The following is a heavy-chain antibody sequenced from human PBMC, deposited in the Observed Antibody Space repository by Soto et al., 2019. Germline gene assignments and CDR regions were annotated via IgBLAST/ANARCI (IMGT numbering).Heavy chain of an antibody. CDR3: ARIGQQLVPSGYYYYYGMDV. D-gene: IGHD6-13*01. CDR1: GGTFSSYA. Sequence: ASVKVSCKASGGTFSSYAISWVRQAPGQGLEWMGGIIPIFGTANYAQKFQGRVTITADESTSTAYMELSSLRSEDTAVYYCARIGQQLVPSGYYYYYGMDVWGQGTTVTVSS. CDR2: IIPIFGTA. J-gene: IGHJ6*02. V-gene: IGHV1-69*13.